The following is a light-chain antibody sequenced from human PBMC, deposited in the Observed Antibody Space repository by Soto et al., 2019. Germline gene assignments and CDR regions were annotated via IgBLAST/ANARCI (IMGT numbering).Light chain of an antibody. V-gene: IGLV2-14*01. CDR3: SSYTSSRTPV. J-gene: IGLJ2*01. CDR2: EVN. CDR1: STDVGAYNY. Sequence: QSVLTQPASVSESPGQSITISCTGTSTDVGAYNYVSWYQQYPGKAPKLMIYEVNYRPSGVSNRFSGSKSGNTASLTISGLQAEDEADYYCSSYTSSRTPVFGGGTKLTVL.